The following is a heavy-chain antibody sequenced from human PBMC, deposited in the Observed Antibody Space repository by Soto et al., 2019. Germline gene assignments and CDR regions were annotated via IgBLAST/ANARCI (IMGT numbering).Heavy chain of an antibody. CDR1: GFTFSSYS. D-gene: IGHD2-2*01. CDR3: AREVCTRCHHYFQH. Sequence: EVQLVESGGGLVQPGGSLRLSCAASGFTFSSYSMNWVRQAPGKGLEWVSYISSSSSTIYYADSVKGRFTISRDNAKNSLYLQMNSLRYEDTDVYYCAREVCTRCHHYFQHWGQGTLVTVSS. V-gene: IGHV3-48*02. J-gene: IGHJ1*01. CDR2: ISSSSSTI.